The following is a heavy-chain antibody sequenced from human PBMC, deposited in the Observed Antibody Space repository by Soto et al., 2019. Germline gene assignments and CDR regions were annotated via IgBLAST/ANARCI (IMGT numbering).Heavy chain of an antibody. V-gene: IGHV1-18*01. D-gene: IGHD2-15*01. J-gene: IGHJ4*02. Sequence: ASVKVSCKASGYTFTSYGISWVRQAPGQGLEWMGWISAYNGNTNYAQKLQGRVTMTTDTSTSTAYMELRSLRSDDTAVYYCARDRLTIGYCSGGSCDSYFDYWGQGTLVTVSS. CDR1: GYTFTSYG. CDR2: ISAYNGNT. CDR3: ARDRLTIGYCSGGSCDSYFDY.